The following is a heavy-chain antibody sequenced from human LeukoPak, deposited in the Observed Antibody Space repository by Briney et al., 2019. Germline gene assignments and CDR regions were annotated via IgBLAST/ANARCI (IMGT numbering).Heavy chain of an antibody. D-gene: IGHD2-15*01. CDR3: ARGVVAEYYFDY. V-gene: IGHV4-34*01. Sequence: PSETLPLTCAVYGGSFSGYYWSWIRQPPGKGLEWIGEINHSGSTNYNPSLKSRVTISVDTSKNQFSLKLSSVTAADTAVYYYARGVVAEYYFDYWGQGTLVTVSS. CDR1: GGSFSGYY. CDR2: INHSGST. J-gene: IGHJ4*02.